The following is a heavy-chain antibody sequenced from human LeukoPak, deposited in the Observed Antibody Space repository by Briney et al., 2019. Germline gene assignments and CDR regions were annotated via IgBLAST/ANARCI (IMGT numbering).Heavy chain of an antibody. CDR1: GFTFSSYG. CDR3: AKARYFDWLFIDY. Sequence: AGGSLRLSCAASGFTFSSYGMHWVRQAPGKGLEWVAVISYDGSNKYYAGSVKGRFTISRDNSKNTLYLQINSLRAEDTAVYYCAKARYFDWLFIDYWGQGTLVTVSS. V-gene: IGHV3-30*18. CDR2: ISYDGSNK. D-gene: IGHD3-9*01. J-gene: IGHJ4*02.